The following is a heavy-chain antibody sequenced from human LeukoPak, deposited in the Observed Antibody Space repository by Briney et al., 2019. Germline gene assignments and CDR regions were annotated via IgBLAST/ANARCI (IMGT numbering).Heavy chain of an antibody. CDR1: GGSFSGYY. CDR3: AKSGGYGLIDY. J-gene: IGHJ4*01. CDR2: INHSGST. D-gene: IGHD1-26*01. V-gene: IGHV4-34*01. Sequence: SETLSLTCAVYGGSFSGYYWSWIRQPPGKGLEWIGEINHSGSTNYNPSLKSRVTISVDTSKNQVSLKLNSVTAADSAMYYCAKSGGYGLIDYWGQGTLVTVSS.